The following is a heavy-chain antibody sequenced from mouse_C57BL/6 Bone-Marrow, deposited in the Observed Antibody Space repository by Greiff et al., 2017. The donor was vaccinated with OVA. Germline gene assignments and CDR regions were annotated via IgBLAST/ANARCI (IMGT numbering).Heavy chain of an antibody. Sequence: EVMLVESGGGLVQPGGSLKLSCAASGFTFSDYYMYWVRQTPEKRLEWVAYISNGGGSTYYPDTVKGRFTFSRDHATNHLYLQMSRLKSEDTAMYYCARRLYYYGIFDYWGQGTTLTVSS. D-gene: IGHD1-1*01. CDR2: ISNGGGST. J-gene: IGHJ2*01. V-gene: IGHV5-12*01. CDR1: GFTFSDYY. CDR3: ARRLYYYGIFDY.